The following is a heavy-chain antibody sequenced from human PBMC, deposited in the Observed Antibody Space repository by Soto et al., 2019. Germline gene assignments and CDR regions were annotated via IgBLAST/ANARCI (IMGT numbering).Heavy chain of an antibody. V-gene: IGHV1-69*01. J-gene: IGHJ6*02. CDR2: IIPIFGTA. CDR3: ARAGYIYGSNYYYYYGMDV. D-gene: IGHD5-18*01. CDR1: GGTFSSYA. Sequence: QVQLVQSGAGVKKPGSSVKVSCKASGGTFSSYAISWVRQAPGQGLEWMGGIIPIFGTANYAQKFQGSVTITADESTSTAYMELSSLRSEDTAVYYCARAGYIYGSNYYYYYGMDVWGQGTTVTVSS.